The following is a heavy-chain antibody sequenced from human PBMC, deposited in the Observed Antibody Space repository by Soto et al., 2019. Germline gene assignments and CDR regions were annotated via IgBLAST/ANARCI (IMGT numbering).Heavy chain of an antibody. V-gene: IGHV4-31*03. J-gene: IGHJ3*02. D-gene: IGHD6-19*01. Sequence: SETLSLTCTVSGGSISSGGYYWSWIRQHPGKGLEWIGYIYYSGSTYYNPSLKSRVTISVDTSKNQFSLKLSSVTAADTAVYYCARVGEATYSSGWYGDAFDIWGQGTMVTVSS. CDR2: IYYSGST. CDR1: GGSISSGGYY. CDR3: ARVGEATYSSGWYGDAFDI.